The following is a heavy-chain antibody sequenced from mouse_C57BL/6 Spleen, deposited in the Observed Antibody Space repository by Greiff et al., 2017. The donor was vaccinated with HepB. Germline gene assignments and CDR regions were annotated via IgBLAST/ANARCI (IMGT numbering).Heavy chain of an antibody. CDR3: TREGDGNPFAY. J-gene: IGHJ3*01. V-gene: IGHV5-9-1*02. CDR2: ISSGGDYI. CDR1: GFTFSSYA. Sequence: EVKLVESGEGLVKPGGSLKLSCAASGFTFSSYAMSWVRQTPEKRLEWVAYISSGGDYIYYADTVKGRFTISRDNARNTLYLQMSSLKSEDTAMYYCTREGDGNPFAYWGQGTLVTVSA. D-gene: IGHD2-1*01.